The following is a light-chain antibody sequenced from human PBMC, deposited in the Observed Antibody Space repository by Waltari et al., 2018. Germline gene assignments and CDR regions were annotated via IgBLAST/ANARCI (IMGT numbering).Light chain of an antibody. J-gene: IGLJ2*01. V-gene: IGLV1-47*01. CDR2: RDN. Sequence: QSVLTQPPSASGPPGQRVTISCSGSSSNIGSNFVYWYQQLPGTAPKLLISRDNQRPSGVPDRFSGSKSGTSASLAISGLRSEDEAHYYCAAWDDSLSGPVFGGGTKLTVL. CDR1: SSNIGSNF. CDR3: AAWDDSLSGPV.